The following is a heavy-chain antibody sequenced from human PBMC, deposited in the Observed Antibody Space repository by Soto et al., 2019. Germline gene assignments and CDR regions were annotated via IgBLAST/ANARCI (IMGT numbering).Heavy chain of an antibody. Sequence: QVQLQESGPGLVKPSQTLSLTCTVSGGSISSGDYYWSWIRQPPVQGLEWIGYISYRGSTYYNPSLKSRVTITVDTSKNQFSLKLSSVTAADTAVYYCARAGYRKVGDYYYYGMDVWGQGTTVTVSS. CDR3: ARAGYRKVGDYYYYGMDV. CDR2: ISYRGST. CDR1: GGSISSGDYY. D-gene: IGHD2-21*01. V-gene: IGHV4-30-4*01. J-gene: IGHJ6*02.